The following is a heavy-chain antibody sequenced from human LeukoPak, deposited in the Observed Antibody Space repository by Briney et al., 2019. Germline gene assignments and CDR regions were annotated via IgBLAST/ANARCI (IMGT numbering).Heavy chain of an antibody. CDR3: AKKSGYARDY. J-gene: IGHJ4*02. D-gene: IGHD5-12*01. CDR1: GESFSGYF. CDR2: INHSGSTS. V-gene: IGHV4-34*01. Sequence: PSETLSLTCAVYGESFSGYFWNWIRQPPGKGLEWIGEINHSGSTSNHNPSLKSRVTMSVDTSKNQFSLKLSSVTAADTAVYYCAKKSGYARDYWGQGNLVTVSS.